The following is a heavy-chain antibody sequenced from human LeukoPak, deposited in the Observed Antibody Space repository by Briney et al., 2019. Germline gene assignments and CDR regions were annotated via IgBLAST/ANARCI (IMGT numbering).Heavy chain of an antibody. CDR2: ISSSSSYI. CDR1: GFTFSSYS. Sequence: GGSLRLSCAASGFTFSSYSMNWVRQAPGKGLEWVSSISSSSSYIYCADSVKGRFTISRDNAKNSLYLQMNSLRAEDTAVYYCARDKTYSSGSLYGYWGQGTLVTVSS. V-gene: IGHV3-21*01. J-gene: IGHJ4*02. CDR3: ARDKTYSSGSLYGY. D-gene: IGHD6-19*01.